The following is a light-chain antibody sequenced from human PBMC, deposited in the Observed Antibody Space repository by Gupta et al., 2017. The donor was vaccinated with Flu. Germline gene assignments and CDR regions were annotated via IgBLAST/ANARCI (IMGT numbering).Light chain of an antibody. CDR3: AAWDDSRNGVM. J-gene: IGLJ3*02. CDR2: RNN. V-gene: IGLV1-47*01. CDR1: DSNIRNNY. Sequence: QPVMSQPPSASDSPGQRITISCTGDDSNIRNNYVHWYQQVPGTAPRLVVYRNNKRPLGVPDRFSGSKSGTSASLAISGLRPEDEGIYYCAAWDDSRNGVMFGGGTKLTVL.